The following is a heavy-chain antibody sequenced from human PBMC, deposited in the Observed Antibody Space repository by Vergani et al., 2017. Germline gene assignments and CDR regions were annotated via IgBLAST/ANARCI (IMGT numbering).Heavy chain of an antibody. Sequence: VHLVESGGGVVQPGRSLRLSCVVSGFTSSYYGMHWVRQAPGKGLEWVSLISWDGGSTYYADSVKGRFTISRDNSKNSLYLQMNSLRTEDTALYYCAKDISGWTEYYYYYYGMDVWGQGTTVTVSS. CDR2: ISWDGGST. CDR3: AKDISGWTEYYYYYYGMDV. CDR1: GFTSSYYG. J-gene: IGHJ6*02. V-gene: IGHV3-43*01. D-gene: IGHD6-19*01.